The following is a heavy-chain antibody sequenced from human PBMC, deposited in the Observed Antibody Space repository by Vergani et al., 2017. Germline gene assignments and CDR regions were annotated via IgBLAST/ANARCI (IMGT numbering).Heavy chain of an antibody. CDR1: GFTFIMHA. D-gene: IGHD6-19*01. V-gene: IGHV3-23*01. J-gene: IGHJ3*02. CDR3: AKVGRSEVAGTFGAFDS. CDR2: LSASDRRT. Sequence: EVQLLESGGDLVQPGGSLRLSCAASGFTFIMHAMSWVRQAPGKGLEWVSTLSASDRRTHDADSVKGRFTISRDNSKNTLFLHMNSLRPEDTAVYYCAKVGRSEVAGTFGAFDSWGQGTMVTVSS.